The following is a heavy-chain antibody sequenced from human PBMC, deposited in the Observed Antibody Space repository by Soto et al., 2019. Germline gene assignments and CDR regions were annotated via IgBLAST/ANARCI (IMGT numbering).Heavy chain of an antibody. Sequence: QVQLVQSGAEVRKPGASVKVSCKTSGGTFGSFAVSWVRQAPGQGLQWMGGIIPMFGTANYAQKFQGRVTITADDTKNTADMEVSSLTTEDTAVYYCARHGDILTGHLGGVSGHNGLDVWGQWTTVIVSS. V-gene: IGHV1-69*01. CDR1: GGTFGSFA. CDR3: ARHGDILTGHLGGVSGHNGLDV. CDR2: IIPMFGTA. D-gene: IGHD3-9*01. J-gene: IGHJ6*02.